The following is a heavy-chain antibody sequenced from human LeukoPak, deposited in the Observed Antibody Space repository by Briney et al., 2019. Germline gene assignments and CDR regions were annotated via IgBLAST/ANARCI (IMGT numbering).Heavy chain of an antibody. Sequence: GRSLRLSCAASGFTFSSYGMHWVRQAPGKGLEWVAVIWYDGSNKFYADSVKGRFTISRDNAKNSLYLQMNSLRAEDTAVYYCARDLGCSSTSCYLPEGLWYWGQGTLVTVSS. J-gene: IGHJ4*02. CDR3: ARDLGCSSTSCYLPEGLWY. D-gene: IGHD2-2*01. CDR1: GFTFSSYG. CDR2: IWYDGSNK. V-gene: IGHV3-33*01.